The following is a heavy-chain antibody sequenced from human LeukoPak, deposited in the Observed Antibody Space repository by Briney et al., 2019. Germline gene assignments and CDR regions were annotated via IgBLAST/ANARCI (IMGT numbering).Heavy chain of an antibody. CDR2: INPNSGGT. D-gene: IGHD6-19*01. J-gene: IGHJ4*02. V-gene: IGHV1-2*02. CDR3: ARDKGGAVAGVFDY. Sequence: ASVKVSCKASGYTFTCYYMHWVRQAPGQGLEWMGWINPNSGGTNYAQKFQGRVTMTRDTSISTAYMELSRLRSDDTAVYYCARDKGGAVAGVFDYWGQGTLVTVSS. CDR1: GYTFTCYY.